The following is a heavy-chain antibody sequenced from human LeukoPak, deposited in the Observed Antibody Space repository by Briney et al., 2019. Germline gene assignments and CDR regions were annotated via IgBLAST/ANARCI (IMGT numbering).Heavy chain of an antibody. Sequence: GGSLRLSCAASGFTFSIYAMNWVRQAPGKGLEWVSAISGSGGSTYYADSVKGRFTISRDNSKNTLYLQMNSLRAEDTAVYYCAKDQMYYYGSGSYPSLDYWGQGTLVTVSS. CDR3: AKDQMYYYGSGSYPSLDY. CDR1: GFTFSIYA. J-gene: IGHJ4*02. D-gene: IGHD3-10*01. V-gene: IGHV3-23*01. CDR2: ISGSGGST.